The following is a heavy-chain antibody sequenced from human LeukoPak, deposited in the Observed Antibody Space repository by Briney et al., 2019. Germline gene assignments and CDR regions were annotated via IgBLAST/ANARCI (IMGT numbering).Heavy chain of an antibody. Sequence: PSETLSLTCTVSGGSISSGGYYWSWIRQPPGKGLEWIGYIYYSGSTNYNPSLKSRVTISVDTSKNQFSLKLSSVTAADTAVYYCASSQDIAPDYWGQGTLVTVSS. CDR2: IYYSGST. CDR3: ASSQDIAPDY. D-gene: IGHD2-15*01. V-gene: IGHV4-61*08. J-gene: IGHJ4*02. CDR1: GGSISSGGYY.